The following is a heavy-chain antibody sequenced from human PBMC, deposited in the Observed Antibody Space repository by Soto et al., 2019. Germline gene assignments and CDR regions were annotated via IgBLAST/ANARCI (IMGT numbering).Heavy chain of an antibody. J-gene: IGHJ6*02. CDR1: GGSISSGGYS. D-gene: IGHD4-17*01. Sequence: QLQLQESGSGLGKPSQTLSLTCAVSGGSISSGGYSWSWIRQPPGKGLEWIGYIYHRGSTYYNPYLKSRVTISVDRSKNQFSLKLSSVTAADTAVYYCASTYGDVYKDYYGMDVWGQGTTVTVCS. V-gene: IGHV4-30-2*01. CDR2: IYHRGST. CDR3: ASTYGDVYKDYYGMDV.